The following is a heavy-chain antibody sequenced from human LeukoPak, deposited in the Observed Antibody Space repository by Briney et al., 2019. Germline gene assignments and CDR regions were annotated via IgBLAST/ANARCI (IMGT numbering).Heavy chain of an antibody. V-gene: IGHV4-4*07. D-gene: IGHD3-22*01. CDR3: ARSTYYYDSSGYSKVDYFDY. Sequence: PSETLSLTCTVSGGSISSYYWSWIRQPAGKGLECIGLIYTSGSTNYNPSLKSRVTMSVDTSKNQFSLKLSSVTAADTAVYYCARSTYYYDSSGYSKVDYFDYWGQGTLVTVSS. CDR1: GGSISSYY. CDR2: IYTSGST. J-gene: IGHJ4*02.